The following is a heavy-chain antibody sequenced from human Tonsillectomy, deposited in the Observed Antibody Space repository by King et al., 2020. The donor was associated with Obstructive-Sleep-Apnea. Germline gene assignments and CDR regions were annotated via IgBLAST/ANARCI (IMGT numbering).Heavy chain of an antibody. J-gene: IGHJ4*02. Sequence: VQLVESGGGVVQPGKSLRLSCAASGFIFSNYVMHWVRQAPGKGLEWVAVISFDGSDKYYGDSVKGRFTISRDDSENTLYLQMNSLKGEDTAVYYCARGDRTGTFFEYWGQGTLVTVSS. CDR2: ISFDGSDK. D-gene: IGHD1-1*01. V-gene: IGHV3-30*04. CDR3: ARGDRTGTFFEY. CDR1: GFIFSNYV.